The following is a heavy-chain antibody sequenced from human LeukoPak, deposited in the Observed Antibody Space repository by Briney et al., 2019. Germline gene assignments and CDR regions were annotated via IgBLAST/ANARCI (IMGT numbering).Heavy chain of an antibody. V-gene: IGHV3-15*01. CDR3: TTGPSLGYCSGGSCAVHDY. Sequence: GGSLRLSCAASGFTFSNAWMSWVRQAPGKGLEWVGRIKSKTAGGTTDYAAPVKGRFTISRDDSKNTLYLQMNSLKTEDTAVYYCTTGPSLGYCSGGSCAVHDYWGQGTLVTVSS. CDR2: IKSKTAGGTT. CDR1: GFTFSNAW. D-gene: IGHD2-15*01. J-gene: IGHJ4*02.